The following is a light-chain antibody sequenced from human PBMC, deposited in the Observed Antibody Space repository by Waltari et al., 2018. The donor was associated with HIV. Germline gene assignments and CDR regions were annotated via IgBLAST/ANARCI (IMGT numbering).Light chain of an antibody. CDR3: QQSFSVPPS. Sequence: DIQMTQSPSSVSASVGDRVTIPYRASQSISTYLNWYQQKPGKAPKLLINAASSLQSGVPSRFSGSGSGTDFTLIISSLQPEDFATYYCQQSFSVPPSFGGGSKVEIK. CDR2: AAS. CDR1: QSISTY. J-gene: IGKJ4*01. V-gene: IGKV1-39*01.